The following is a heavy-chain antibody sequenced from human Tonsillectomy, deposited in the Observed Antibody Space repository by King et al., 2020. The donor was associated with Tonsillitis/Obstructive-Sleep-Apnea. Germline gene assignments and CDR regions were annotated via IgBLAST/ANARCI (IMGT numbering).Heavy chain of an antibody. J-gene: IGHJ4*02. CDR1: GYIFTDYY. Sequence: QLVQSGPEVKKPGASVKVSCKASGYIFTDYYMHWVRQAPGQGLEWMVRINPNNGGTNFEQKFLGRVTMASDTSINTAYMELSRLRSDDTVVEYCARAREWAQGTRCYDYWGQGTLVTVSS. CDR3: ARAREWAQGTRCYDY. V-gene: IGHV1-2*05. CDR2: INPNNGGT. D-gene: IGHD2-2*01.